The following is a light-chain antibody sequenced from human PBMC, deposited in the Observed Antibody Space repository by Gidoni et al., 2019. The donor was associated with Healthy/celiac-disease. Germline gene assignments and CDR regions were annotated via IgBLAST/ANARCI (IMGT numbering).Light chain of an antibody. CDR1: QSISSY. Sequence: DIQLTQSPSSLSASVGDRVTLTCRASQSISSYLNWSQQKPGKAPKLLIYAASSLQSGVPSRFSGSGAGTNFTLTISSLQPEDVATYYCRQSYSTPRTFGQGTKVEIK. V-gene: IGKV1-39*01. J-gene: IGKJ1*01. CDR3: RQSYSTPRT. CDR2: AAS.